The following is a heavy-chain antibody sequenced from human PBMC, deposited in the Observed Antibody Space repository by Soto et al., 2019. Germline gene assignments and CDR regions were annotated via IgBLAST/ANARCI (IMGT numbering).Heavy chain of an antibody. D-gene: IGHD4-4*01. CDR1: GGTFSNYA. Sequence: QVQLVQSGAEVKKPGSSVKVSCKASGGTFSNYAISWVRQAPGQGLEWMGGIIPISGIANYAQKFQGRVTSNADESTSTAYMGLSSLRSEDTAVYYCARDHDYRNYAGSDYFDYWGQGTLVTVSS. CDR3: ARDHDYRNYAGSDYFDY. J-gene: IGHJ4*02. V-gene: IGHV1-69*12. CDR2: IIPISGIA.